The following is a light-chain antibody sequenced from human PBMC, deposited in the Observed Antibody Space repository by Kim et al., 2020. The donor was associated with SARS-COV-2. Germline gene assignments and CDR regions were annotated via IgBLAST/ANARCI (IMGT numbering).Light chain of an antibody. V-gene: IGLV3-19*01. CDR3: QSRDSGGNVV. J-gene: IGLJ2*01. CDR2: GRN. Sequence: SSELTQDPAVSVALGQTVRITCQGDSLRSYYATWDQQKPRQAPILVIFGRNNRPSGSPDRFSGSTSGNTASLTISGAQAEDEADVYCQSRDSGGNVVFGGGTKVTVL. CDR1: SLRSYY.